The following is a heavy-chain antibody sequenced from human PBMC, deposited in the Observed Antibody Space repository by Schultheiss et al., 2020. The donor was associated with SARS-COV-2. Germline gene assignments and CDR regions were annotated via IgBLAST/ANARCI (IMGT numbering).Heavy chain of an antibody. CDR3: AAGSQLEAVDI. V-gene: IGHV1-58*01. D-gene: IGHD1-1*01. CDR2: IVVGSGNT. Sequence: KISCKASGFTFTSSAVQWVRQARGQRLEWLGWIVVGSGNTNYAQKFQERVTITWDMSTSTAYMELSSLRSEDTAVYYCAAGSQLEAVDIWDQGTMVTVSS. CDR1: GFTFTSSA. J-gene: IGHJ3*02.